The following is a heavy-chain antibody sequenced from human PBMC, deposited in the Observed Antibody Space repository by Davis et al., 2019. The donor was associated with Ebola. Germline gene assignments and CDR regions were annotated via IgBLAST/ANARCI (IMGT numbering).Heavy chain of an antibody. Sequence: SETLSLTCTVSGSSISNNYWSWIRQSPGKGLEWVGYIRHSVTTGYSPSLRSRVTISVDTSKSQFSLRLSSVTAADTVFYYCARGRSGWELVPWYFDSWGQGKLVTVSS. CDR1: GSSISNNY. V-gene: IGHV4-59*01. J-gene: IGHJ4*02. CDR2: IRHSVTT. D-gene: IGHD1-26*01. CDR3: ARGRSGWELVPWYFDS.